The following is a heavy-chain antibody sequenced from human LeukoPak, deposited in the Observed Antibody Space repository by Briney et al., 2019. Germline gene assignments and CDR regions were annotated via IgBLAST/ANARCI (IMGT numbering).Heavy chain of an antibody. CDR1: GGSISSSSYY. CDR3: ARFKGDGSGYYYDY. J-gene: IGHJ4*02. D-gene: IGHD3-22*01. Sequence: SETLSLTCTVSGGSISSSSYYWGWIRQPPGKGLEWTQSIHYRGSTYYNPSLKSRVTISVDTSKNQFSLKVSPVTAADTAVYYCARFKGDGSGYYYDYWGQGTLVTVSS. V-gene: IGHV4-39*01. CDR2: IHYRGST.